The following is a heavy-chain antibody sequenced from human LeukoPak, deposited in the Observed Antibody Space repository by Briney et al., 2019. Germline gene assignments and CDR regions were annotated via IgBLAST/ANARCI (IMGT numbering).Heavy chain of an antibody. D-gene: IGHD3-10*01. CDR1: GYTFTGYY. Sequence: GASVTVSCKASGYTFTGYYMHWVRQAPGLGLEWMGWINPNSGGTNYAQKFQGRVTMTRDKSISTAYMELSRLRSDGTAVYYCAREDSSGSYFNWFDPWGQGTLVTVSS. J-gene: IGHJ5*02. CDR3: AREDSSGSYFNWFDP. CDR2: INPNSGGT. V-gene: IGHV1-2*02.